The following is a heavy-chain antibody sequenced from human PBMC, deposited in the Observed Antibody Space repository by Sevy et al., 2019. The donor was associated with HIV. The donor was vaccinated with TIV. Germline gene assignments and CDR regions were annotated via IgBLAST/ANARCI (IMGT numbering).Heavy chain of an antibody. CDR1: GYTFTGYY. CDR3: AREGSGGSCHDY. Sequence: ASVKVSCKASGYTFTGYYMHWVRQAPGQGLEWMGWINPNSGGTNYAQKFQGRVTMTRDMSISTAYMELSRLRSDDTAVYYGAREGSGGSCHDYWGQGTLVTVSS. D-gene: IGHD2-15*01. J-gene: IGHJ4*02. V-gene: IGHV1-2*02. CDR2: INPNSGGT.